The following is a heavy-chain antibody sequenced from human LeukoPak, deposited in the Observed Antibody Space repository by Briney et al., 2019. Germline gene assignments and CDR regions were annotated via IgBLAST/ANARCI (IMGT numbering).Heavy chain of an antibody. CDR2: INHSGST. CDR3: ARGSRIAAAGTIDY. Sequence: SETLSLTCAVYGGSFSGYYWSWIRQPPGKGLEWIGEINHSGSTNYNPSLKSRVTILVDTSKNQFSLKLSSVTAADTAVYYCARGSRIAAAGTIDYWGQGTLVTVSS. V-gene: IGHV4-34*01. CDR1: GGSFSGYY. J-gene: IGHJ4*02. D-gene: IGHD6-13*01.